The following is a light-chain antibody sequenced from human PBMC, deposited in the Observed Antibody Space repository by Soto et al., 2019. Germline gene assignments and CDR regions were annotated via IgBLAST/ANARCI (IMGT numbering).Light chain of an antibody. J-gene: IGKJ3*01. CDR2: GAS. Sequence: DIQMTQSPSSLSAYLGDRVTITCRASQGISNYLAWYQQKPGRLPKLLLFGASTLQSGVPARVSGSGSGTLFTLTINGLLPEDVATYYCQKYDRAPFTFGPGTKVDFK. CDR3: QKYDRAPFT. V-gene: IGKV1-27*01. CDR1: QGISNY.